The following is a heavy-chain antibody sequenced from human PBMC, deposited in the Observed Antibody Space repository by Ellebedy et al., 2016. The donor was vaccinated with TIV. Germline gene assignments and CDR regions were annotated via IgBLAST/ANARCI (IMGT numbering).Heavy chain of an antibody. Sequence: PGGSLRLSCAASGLTFGSYAMTWVRQAPGKGLEWVSAISESGGSAYYAGSVAGRFTISRDNAKNSLYLQMNSLRAEDTAVYYCARKVPAPTTVPPNWYFDLWGRGTLVTVSS. J-gene: IGHJ2*01. CDR3: ARKVPAPTTVPPNWYFDL. CDR2: ISESGGSA. V-gene: IGHV3-23*01. CDR1: GLTFGSYA. D-gene: IGHD4-17*01.